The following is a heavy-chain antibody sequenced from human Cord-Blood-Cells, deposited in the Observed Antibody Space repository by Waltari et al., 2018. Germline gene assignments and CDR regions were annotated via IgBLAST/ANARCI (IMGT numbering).Heavy chain of an antibody. CDR2: INHSGST. J-gene: IGHJ4*02. D-gene: IGHD4-17*01. CDR3: ARGLGYGGNFDY. Sequence: QVQLQQWGAGLLKPSETLSLTCAVYGGSFSGYYWSCIRQPPGKGLEWIGEINHSGSTNYNPSLKSRVTISVDTSKNQFSLKLSSVTAADTAVYYCARGLGYGGNFDYWGQGTLVTVSS. V-gene: IGHV4-34*01. CDR1: GGSFSGYY.